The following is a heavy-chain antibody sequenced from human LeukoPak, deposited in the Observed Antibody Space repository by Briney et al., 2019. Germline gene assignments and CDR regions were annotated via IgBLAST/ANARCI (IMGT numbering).Heavy chain of an antibody. D-gene: IGHD5-12*01. J-gene: IGHJ4*02. CDR3: TRSGTATAADY. Sequence: GGSLRLSCTASGFTFDDYAMSWFRQAPGKGLEWVGFIRSKAYGGTTEYAASVKGRFTISRDDSKSIAYLQMNSLKTEDTAVYYCTRSGTATAADYWGQGTLVTVSS. CDR1: GFTFDDYA. V-gene: IGHV3-49*03. CDR2: IRSKAYGGTT.